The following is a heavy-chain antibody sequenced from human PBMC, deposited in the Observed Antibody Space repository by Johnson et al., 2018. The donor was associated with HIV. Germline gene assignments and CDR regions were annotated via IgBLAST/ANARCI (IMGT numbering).Heavy chain of an antibody. D-gene: IGHD2-21*02. Sequence: QVQLVESVGGVVQPGRSLRLSCAASGITFSSYAMHWVRQAPGRGLEWVTVISYDGSNKYYTDSVKGRFTISRDNSKNTLYLQMNSLRADDTAVYYCAGVTGADDAFDIWGQGTMVIVSS. CDR3: AGVTGADDAFDI. J-gene: IGHJ3*02. CDR1: GITFSSYA. V-gene: IGHV3-30-3*01. CDR2: ISYDGSNK.